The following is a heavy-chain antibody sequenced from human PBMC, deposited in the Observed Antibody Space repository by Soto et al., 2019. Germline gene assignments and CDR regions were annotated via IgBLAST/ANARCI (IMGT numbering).Heavy chain of an antibody. CDR2: ISAYNGNT. D-gene: IGHD3-3*01. V-gene: IGHV1-18*01. CDR1: GYTFSSYG. J-gene: IGHJ6*02. CDR3: ARGETITIFGVALPEDYTYSGMAV. Sequence: ASVKVSCKASGYTFSSYGISWVRQAPGQGLEWMGWISAYNGNTNYAQKLQGRVTMTTDTSTSTAYMELRSLRSDDTAVYYCARGETITIFGVALPEDYTYSGMAVGGQGTTVTVSS.